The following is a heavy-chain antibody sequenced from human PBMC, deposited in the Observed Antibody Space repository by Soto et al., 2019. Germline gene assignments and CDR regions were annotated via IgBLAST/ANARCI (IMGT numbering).Heavy chain of an antibody. CDR3: ARDTHDYGDDYYGMDV. CDR2: ISYDGSNK. V-gene: IGHV3-30-3*01. Sequence: HPGGSLRLSCAASGFTFSSYAMPWVRQAPGKGLEWVAVISYDGSNKYYADSVKGRFTISSDNSKNTLYLQMNSLRAEDTAVYYCARDTHDYGDDYYGMDVWGQGTTVTVSS. J-gene: IGHJ6*02. D-gene: IGHD4-17*01. CDR1: GFTFSSYA.